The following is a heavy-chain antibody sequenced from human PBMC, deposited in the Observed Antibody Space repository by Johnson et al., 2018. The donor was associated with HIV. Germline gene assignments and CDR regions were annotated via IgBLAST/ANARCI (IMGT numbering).Heavy chain of an antibody. CDR1: GFTFSTYG. J-gene: IGHJ3*02. Sequence: QVQLVESGGGVVQPGRSLRLSCVASGFTFSTYGMHWARQAPGKGLEWVAVISYDGSNKYYADSVKGRFTISRDNSKNTLYLQMNSLRAEDTAVYYCARDFAVAGIVSAFDIWGQGTMVTVSS. V-gene: IGHV3-30*03. CDR3: ARDFAVAGIVSAFDI. D-gene: IGHD6-19*01. CDR2: ISYDGSNK.